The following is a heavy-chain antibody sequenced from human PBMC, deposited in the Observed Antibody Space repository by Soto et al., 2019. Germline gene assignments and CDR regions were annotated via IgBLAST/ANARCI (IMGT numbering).Heavy chain of an antibody. CDR1: GVTFSSYS. Sequence: PGGSLRLSCAASGVTFSSYSMNWVSQAPGKGLGWVSYISASSSTMYCTDSVKGRFTISRDNSKNTVYLQMNSLRVEDTAVYYCARDQGYSSSWRTFDSWGQGTLVTVSS. D-gene: IGHD6-13*01. CDR2: ISASSSTM. J-gene: IGHJ4*02. CDR3: ARDQGYSSSWRTFDS. V-gene: IGHV3-48*01.